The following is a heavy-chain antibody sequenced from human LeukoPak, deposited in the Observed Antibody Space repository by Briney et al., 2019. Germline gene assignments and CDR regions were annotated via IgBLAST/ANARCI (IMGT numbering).Heavy chain of an antibody. J-gene: IGHJ4*02. CDR2: IYYSGST. D-gene: IGHD1-26*01. CDR1: GGSISSSSYY. Sequence: PSETLSLTCTVSGGSISSSSYYWGWIRQPPGKGLDWIGSIYYSGSTYYNPSLKSRVTRSVDTSKNQFSLKLSSVTAADTAVYYCARPVGATGGYFDYWGQGTLVTVSS. V-gene: IGHV4-39*01. CDR3: ARPVGATGGYFDY.